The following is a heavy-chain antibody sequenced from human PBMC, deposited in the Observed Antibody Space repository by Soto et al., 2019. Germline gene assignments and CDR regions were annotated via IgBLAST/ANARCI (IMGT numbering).Heavy chain of an antibody. CDR3: GKARLRAVVVVSGNFDS. J-gene: IGHJ4*02. D-gene: IGHD2-21*01. Sequence: EVQLMESGGGLVRPGGSLRVTCKTSGFTFSTHAMSWVRQAPGKRLEWVSSISGDGDSTSYADSVKGRMTISRDNSNNTLHLHTSRLTADDAAIYYCGKARLRAVVVVSGNFDSWGQGALVSVSS. CDR2: ISGDGDST. V-gene: IGHV3-23*01. CDR1: GFTFSTHA.